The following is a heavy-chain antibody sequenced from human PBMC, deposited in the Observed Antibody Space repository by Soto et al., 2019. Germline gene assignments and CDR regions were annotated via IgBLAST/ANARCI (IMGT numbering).Heavy chain of an antibody. Sequence: GSGPTLVNPTQTLTLTCTFSGFSLSTSGVGVGWIRQPPGKALEWLALIYWDDDKRYSPSLKSRLTITKDTSKNQVVLTMTNMAPVDTAKYHCANVQIEPIRYNWFDTWGQGTLVTVSS. CDR3: ANVQIEPIRYNWFDT. CDR2: IYWDDDK. V-gene: IGHV2-5*02. D-gene: IGHD1-1*01. CDR1: GFSLSTSGVG. J-gene: IGHJ5*02.